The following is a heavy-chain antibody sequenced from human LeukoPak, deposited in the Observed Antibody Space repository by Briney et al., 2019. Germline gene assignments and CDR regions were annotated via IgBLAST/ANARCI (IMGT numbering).Heavy chain of an antibody. Sequence: GGSLRLSCVGSGFMFSIYYMYWVRQAPGKGLVWVSRIKNAGIDTIYADSVKGRFTISRDNSKNTLYLEMNSLRAEDTAIYYCAKMKGHPLPKYYMDVWGQGTTVTVSS. CDR3: AKMKGHPLPKYYMDV. V-gene: IGHV3-74*01. CDR1: GFMFSIYY. D-gene: IGHD1-26*01. J-gene: IGHJ6*01. CDR2: IKNAGIDT.